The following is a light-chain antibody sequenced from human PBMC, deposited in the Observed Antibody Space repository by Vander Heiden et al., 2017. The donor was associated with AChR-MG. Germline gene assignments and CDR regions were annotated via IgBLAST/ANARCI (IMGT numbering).Light chain of an antibody. CDR2: DTS. CDR3: QQRSDWPLT. Sequence: EIVLTQSPATLSFSPGERPTLSCRASQSVRSYLAWYQQKPGQAPRLLIYDTSNRATGIPARFSGSGSGTDFTLTISSLEPEDFAVYYCQQRSDWPLTFGGGTKVEIK. J-gene: IGKJ4*01. V-gene: IGKV3-11*01. CDR1: QSVRSY.